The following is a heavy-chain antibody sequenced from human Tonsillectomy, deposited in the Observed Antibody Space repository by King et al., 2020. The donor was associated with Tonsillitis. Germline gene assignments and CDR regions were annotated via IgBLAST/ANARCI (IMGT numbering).Heavy chain of an antibody. J-gene: IGHJ5*02. Sequence: VQLVESGGGLEQPGGSLRLSCAVSGFSFSSYAMSWVRQAPGKGLEWVSVIYSDGISTHDADSVKGRFTISKDNSKNTLYLQMNSLRAEDTAVYYCAKVSGSYRAQSSFGWFDPWGQGTLVTVSS. CDR3: AKVSGSYRAQSSFGWFDP. D-gene: IGHD1-26*01. V-gene: IGHV3-23*03. CDR2: IYSDGIST. CDR1: GFSFSSYA.